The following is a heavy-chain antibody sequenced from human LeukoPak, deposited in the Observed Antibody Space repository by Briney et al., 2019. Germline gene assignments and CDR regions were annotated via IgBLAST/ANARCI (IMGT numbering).Heavy chain of an antibody. V-gene: IGHV1-46*01. Sequence: ASVKVSCKASGYTFTSYYMHWVRQAPGQGLEWMGIINPSGGSTSYAQKFQGRVTMTRDTSTSTVYMELSSLRSEDTAVYYCARGPSDTAMVDDAFDIWGQGTMVTVSS. CDR2: INPSGGST. J-gene: IGHJ3*02. CDR3: ARGPSDTAMVDDAFDI. CDR1: GYTFTSYY. D-gene: IGHD5-18*01.